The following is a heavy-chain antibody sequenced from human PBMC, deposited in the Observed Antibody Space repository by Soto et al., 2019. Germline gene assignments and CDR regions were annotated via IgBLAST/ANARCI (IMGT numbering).Heavy chain of an antibody. V-gene: IGHV3-15*01. J-gene: IGHJ4*02. Sequence: GGSLRLSCAASGFTFSNAWMSWVRQAPGKGLERVGRIKSKTDGGTTDYAAPVKGRFTISRDDSKNTLYLQMNSLKTEDTAVYYCTTKQLVGYFDYWGQGTLVTVSS. CDR2: IKSKTDGGTT. CDR1: GFTFSNAW. D-gene: IGHD6-6*01. CDR3: TTKQLVGYFDY.